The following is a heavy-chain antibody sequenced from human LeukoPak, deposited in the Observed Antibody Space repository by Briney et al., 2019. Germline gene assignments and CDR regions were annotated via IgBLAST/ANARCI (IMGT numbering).Heavy chain of an antibody. CDR2: IYYSGST. J-gene: IGHJ4*02. D-gene: IGHD1-7*01. Sequence: GSLRLSCAASGFTFSSYEMNWVRQPPGKGLEWIGSIYYSGSTYYGPSLKSRVTISVDTSKNQFSLKLTSVTAADTAVYYCARRYNRNYAYGYWGQGTLVTVSS. CDR1: GFTFSSYE. CDR3: ARRYNRNYAYGY. V-gene: IGHV4-39*07.